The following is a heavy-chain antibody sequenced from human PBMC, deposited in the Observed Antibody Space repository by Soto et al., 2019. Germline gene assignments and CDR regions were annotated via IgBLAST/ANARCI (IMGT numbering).Heavy chain of an antibody. CDR2: IIPIFGTA. J-gene: IGHJ3*02. D-gene: IGHD3-22*01. V-gene: IGHV1-69*13. Sequence: SVKVSCKASGGTFSSYAISWVRQAPGQGLEWMGGIIPIFGTANYAQKFQGRVTITADESTSTAYMELSSLRSEDTAVYYCASIEESSWPYYDSSGYRNAFDIWGQGTMVTVSS. CDR3: ASIEESSWPYYDSSGYRNAFDI. CDR1: GGTFSSYA.